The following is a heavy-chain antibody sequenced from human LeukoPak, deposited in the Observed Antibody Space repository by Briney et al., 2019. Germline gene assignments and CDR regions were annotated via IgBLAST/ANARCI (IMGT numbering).Heavy chain of an antibody. CDR2: IRYDGSNK. CDR1: GFTFSSYG. J-gene: IGHJ4*02. D-gene: IGHD4-23*01. Sequence: GGPLRLSCAASGFTFSSYGMHWVRQAPGKGLEWVAFIRYDGSNKYYADSVKGRFTISRDNSKNTLYLQMNSLRAEDTAVYYCAKAPGDYDGGLDYWGQGTLVTVSS. CDR3: AKAPGDYDGGLDY. V-gene: IGHV3-30*02.